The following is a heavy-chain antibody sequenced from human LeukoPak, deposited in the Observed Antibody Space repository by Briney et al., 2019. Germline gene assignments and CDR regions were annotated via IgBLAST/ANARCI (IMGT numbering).Heavy chain of an antibody. V-gene: IGHV4-31*03. D-gene: IGHD2-2*01. CDR2: IYYSGST. CDR3: ARALPHLHCSSTSCYGYYFDY. J-gene: IGHJ4*02. CDR1: GGSISSGGYY. Sequence: SETLSLTCTVSGGSISSGGYYWSWIRQHPGKGLEWIGYIYYSGSTYYNPSLKSRVTIPVDTSKNQFSLKLSSVTAADTAVYYCARALPHLHCSSTSCYGYYFDYWGQGTLVTVSS.